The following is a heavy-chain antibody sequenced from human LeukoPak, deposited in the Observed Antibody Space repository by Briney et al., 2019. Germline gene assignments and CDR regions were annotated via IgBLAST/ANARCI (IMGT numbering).Heavy chain of an antibody. D-gene: IGHD6-6*01. V-gene: IGHV1-69*06. J-gene: IGHJ6*03. CDR1: GGTFSSYA. Sequence: SVKVSCKASGGTFSSYAISWVRQAPGQGLEWMGGIIPIFGTANYAQKFQGRVTITADKSTSTAYMELSSLRSEDTAVYYCARVAARPYYYYMDVWGKGTTVTVSS. CDR3: ARVAARPYYYYMDV. CDR2: IIPIFGTA.